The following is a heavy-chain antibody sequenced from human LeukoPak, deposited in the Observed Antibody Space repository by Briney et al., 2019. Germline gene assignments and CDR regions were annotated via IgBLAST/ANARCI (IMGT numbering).Heavy chain of an antibody. CDR2: ISGSGGST. V-gene: IGHV3-23*01. CDR1: GFTFSSYA. D-gene: IGHD6-13*01. CDR3: ARDPSAAGTWYMDV. Sequence: GGSLRLSCAASGFTFSSYAMSWVRQAPGKGLEWVSAISGSGGSTYYADSVKGRFTISRDNSKNTLYLQMNSLRAEDTAVYYCARDPSAAGTWYMDVWGKGTTVTVSS. J-gene: IGHJ6*03.